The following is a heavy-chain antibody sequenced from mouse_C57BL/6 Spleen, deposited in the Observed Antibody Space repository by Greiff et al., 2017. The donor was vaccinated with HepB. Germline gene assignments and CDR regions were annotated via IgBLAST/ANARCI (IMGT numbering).Heavy chain of an antibody. V-gene: IGHV1-39*01. CDR2: INPNYGTT. CDR1: GYSFTDYN. J-gene: IGHJ3*01. CDR3: AKSGIYDYPFAY. Sequence: EVQLQESGPELVKPGASVKISCKASGYSFTDYNMNWVKQSNGKSLEWIGVINPNYGTTSYNQKFKGKATLTVDQSSSTAYMKLNSLTSEDSAVYYCAKSGIYDYPFAYWGQGTLVTVSA. D-gene: IGHD2-4*01.